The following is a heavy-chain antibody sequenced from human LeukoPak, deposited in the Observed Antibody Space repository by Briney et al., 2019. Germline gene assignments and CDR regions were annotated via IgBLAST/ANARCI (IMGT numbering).Heavy chain of an antibody. J-gene: IGHJ3*02. CDR2: ISWNSGSI. Sequence: PGGSLRLSCAASGFTFDDYAMPWVRQAPGKGLEWVSGISWNSGSIGYADSVKGRFTISRDNAKNSLYLQMNSLRAEDTALYYCAKDISYDSSGFLLDAFDIWGQGTMVTVSS. CDR3: AKDISYDSSGFLLDAFDI. CDR1: GFTFDDYA. D-gene: IGHD3-22*01. V-gene: IGHV3-9*01.